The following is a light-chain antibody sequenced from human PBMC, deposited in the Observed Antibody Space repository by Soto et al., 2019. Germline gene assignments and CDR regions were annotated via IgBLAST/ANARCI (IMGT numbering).Light chain of an antibody. J-gene: IGKJ1*01. CDR2: AAS. V-gene: IGKV1-27*01. CDR1: QGISNY. Sequence: DIQMTQSPSSLSASVGDRVTITCRASQGISNYLAWYQQKPGKVPKLLIYAASTLQSGDPSRFSGSGSGTDFTLTISNLQPEDVATYYYQQYNSAPRKFGPETKVAIK. CDR3: QQYNSAPRK.